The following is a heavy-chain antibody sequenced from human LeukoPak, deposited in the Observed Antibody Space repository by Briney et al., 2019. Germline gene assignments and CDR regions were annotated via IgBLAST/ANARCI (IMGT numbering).Heavy chain of an antibody. J-gene: IGHJ4*02. CDR1: GYSFTSYW. CDR2: MYPGDSDT. CDR3: ARLSGTGELDY. V-gene: IGHV5-51*01. D-gene: IGHD7-27*01. Sequence: GESLQISCKASGYSFTSYWIAWVRQMPGKGLEWMGIMYPGDSDTRYSPSFQGQVTISADKSISTANLQWSSLEASDTAMYFCARLSGTGELDYWGQGTLVTVSS.